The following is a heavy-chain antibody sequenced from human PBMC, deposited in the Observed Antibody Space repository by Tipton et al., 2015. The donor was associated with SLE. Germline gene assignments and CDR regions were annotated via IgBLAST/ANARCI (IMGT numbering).Heavy chain of an antibody. D-gene: IGHD3-3*01. J-gene: IGHJ6*02. CDR1: GGTFSSYG. Sequence: QSGPEVKKPGSSVKVSCKASGGTFSSYGISWVRQAPGQGLEWMGGIIPILGTANYAQKFQSRVTITTDESTSTAYMELSSLRSEDTAVYYCARSSAYKSFGVVANYYYGMDVWGQGTTVTVSS. CDR3: ARSSAYKSFGVVANYYYGMDV. CDR2: IIPILGTA. V-gene: IGHV1-69*05.